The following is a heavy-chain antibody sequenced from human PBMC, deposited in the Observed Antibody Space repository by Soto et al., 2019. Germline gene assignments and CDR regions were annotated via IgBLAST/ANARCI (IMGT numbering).Heavy chain of an antibody. D-gene: IGHD3-10*01. Sequence: SGPTLVNPTQTLTLTCTFSGFSLSTSGVGVGWIRQPPGKALEWLALIYWDDDKRYSPSLKSRLTITKDTSKNQVVLTMTNMDPVDTATYYCAHRLGVPYGSGSYYNGDRDYYYYMDVWGKGTTVTVSS. V-gene: IGHV2-5*02. J-gene: IGHJ6*03. CDR2: IYWDDDK. CDR3: AHRLGVPYGSGSYYNGDRDYYYYMDV. CDR1: GFSLSTSGVG.